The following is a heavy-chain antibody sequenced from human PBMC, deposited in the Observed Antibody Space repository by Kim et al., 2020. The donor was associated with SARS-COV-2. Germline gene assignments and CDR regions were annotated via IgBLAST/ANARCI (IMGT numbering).Heavy chain of an antibody. D-gene: IGHD3-10*01. CDR2: IYPGDSDT. Sequence: GESLKISCKGSGYSFTSYWIGWVRQMPGKGLEWMGIIYPGDSDTRYSPSFQGQVTISADKSISTAYLQWSSLKASDTAMYYCARHAPGYYGSGSYYSNPTGNDYWGQGTLVTVSS. CDR3: ARHAPGYYGSGSYYSNPTGNDY. J-gene: IGHJ4*02. V-gene: IGHV5-51*01. CDR1: GYSFTSYW.